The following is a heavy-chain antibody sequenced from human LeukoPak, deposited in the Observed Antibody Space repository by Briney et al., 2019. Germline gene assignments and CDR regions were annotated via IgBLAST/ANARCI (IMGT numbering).Heavy chain of an antibody. CDR2: ISWDGGST. CDR1: GFTFDDYT. CDR3: AKDIRPGTNYDILTGFDP. V-gene: IGHV3-43*01. Sequence: GGSLRLSCAASGFTFDDYTMHWVRQAPGKGLEWVSLISWDGGSTYYADSVKGRFTISRDNSKNSLYLQMNSLRTEDTALYYCAKDIRPGTNYDILTGFDPWGQGTLVTVSS. D-gene: IGHD3-9*01. J-gene: IGHJ5*02.